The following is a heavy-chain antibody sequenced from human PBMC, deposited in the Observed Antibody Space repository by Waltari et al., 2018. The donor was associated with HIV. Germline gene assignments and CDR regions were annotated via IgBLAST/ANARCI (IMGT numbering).Heavy chain of an antibody. D-gene: IGHD3-10*01. J-gene: IGHJ6*02. Sequence: QLQLQESGPGLVKPSETLSLTCTVSGGSITDHFWSWIRQPPGKGLEWLGQIYYSGSTNYNPSLRSRVTISIDTSKSQFSLTLRSVTVADTAVYYCARDLGVLGSYPYHYKGMDVWGQGTTVTVSS. CDR3: ARDLGVLGSYPYHYKGMDV. V-gene: IGHV4-59*11. CDR2: IYYSGST. CDR1: GGSITDHF.